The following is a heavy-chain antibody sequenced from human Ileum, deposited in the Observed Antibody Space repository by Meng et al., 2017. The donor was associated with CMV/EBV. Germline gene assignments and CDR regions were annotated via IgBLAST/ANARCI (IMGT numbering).Heavy chain of an antibody. CDR3: AKAADVSTAAGYFDY. Sequence: SGVTFTRYSMGWVRRGTGKGLGWVSSISPRSDSTSYTDSVKGQFTISKNNSKNTLYLQINSLRADNTAVYYCAKAADVSTAAGYFDYWGQGTLVTVSS. CDR2: ISPRSDST. J-gene: IGHJ4*02. CDR1: GVTFTRYS. V-gene: IGHV3-23*01. D-gene: IGHD2-2*01.